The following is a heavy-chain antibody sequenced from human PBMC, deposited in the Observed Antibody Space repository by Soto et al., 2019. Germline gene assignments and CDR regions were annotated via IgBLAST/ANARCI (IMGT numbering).Heavy chain of an antibody. J-gene: IGHJ4*02. CDR2: IGPDGSNI. CDR1: GFIFSRHW. D-gene: IGHD1-1*01. Sequence: GGALGLSCAASGFIFSRHWMHWVRQAPGKGLVGVSHIGPDGSNIWEADSVQGRFTISRDNARNRLYLQMNSLRDEDTAISYCLRDNNCSFDYWGQGIQVNVSS. CDR3: LRDNNCSFDY. V-gene: IGHV3-74*01.